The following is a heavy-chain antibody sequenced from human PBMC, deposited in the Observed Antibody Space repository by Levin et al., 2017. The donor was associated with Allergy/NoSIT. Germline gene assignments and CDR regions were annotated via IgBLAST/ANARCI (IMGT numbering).Heavy chain of an antibody. J-gene: IGHJ6*02. CDR3: ARGGALRYFDWPLRGKYGMDV. CDR1: GYTFTSYD. D-gene: IGHD3-9*01. Sequence: GESLKISCKASGYTFTSYDINWVRQATGQGLEWMGWMNPNSGNTGYAQKFQGRVTMTRNTSISTAYMELSSLRSEDTDVYYCARGGALRYFDWPLRGKYGMDVWGQGTTVTVSS. V-gene: IGHV1-8*01. CDR2: MNPNSGNT.